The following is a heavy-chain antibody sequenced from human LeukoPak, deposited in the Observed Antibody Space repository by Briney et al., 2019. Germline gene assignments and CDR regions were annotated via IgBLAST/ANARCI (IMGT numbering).Heavy chain of an antibody. J-gene: IGHJ4*02. V-gene: IGHV3-48*02. CDR3: ARVYSGSGSYRPFDY. Sequence: PGGSLRLSCAASGFTFSSYSMNWVRQAPGKGLEWVSYISGSSSTIYYADSVKGRFTISRDNARHSLYLQMNSLRDEDTAVYSCARVYSGSGSYRPFDYWGQGTLVTVPS. D-gene: IGHD3-10*01. CDR1: GFTFSSYS. CDR2: ISGSSSTI.